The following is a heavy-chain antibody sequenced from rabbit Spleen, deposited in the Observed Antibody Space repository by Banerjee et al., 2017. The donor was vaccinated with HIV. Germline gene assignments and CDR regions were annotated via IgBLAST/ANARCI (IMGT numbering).Heavy chain of an antibody. CDR2: IYNGDGST. CDR3: ARGSATMTMVITGYYFNL. CDR1: GFSLSSFYW. J-gene: IGHJ4*01. D-gene: IGHD2-1*01. V-gene: IGHV1S40*01. Sequence: QSLEESGGDLVKPGASLTLTCTASGFSLSSFYWICWVRQAPGKGPEWIACIYNGDGSTYYASWVNGRFTISRTSSTTMTLQVTSLTAADTATYFCARGSATMTMVITGYYFNLWGPGTLVTVS.